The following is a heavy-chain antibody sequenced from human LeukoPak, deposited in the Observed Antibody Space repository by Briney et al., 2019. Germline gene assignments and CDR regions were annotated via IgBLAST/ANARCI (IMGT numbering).Heavy chain of an antibody. V-gene: IGHV3-30*03. CDR2: ISYDGSNK. Sequence: GGSLRLSFAASGVTCTSYDMTWVRQAPGRGLEWVAVISYDGSNKYYADSVKSRFTISRDNAKNTLYLQMNSLRAEDTAVYYCATPRGSGSYLAFDYWGQGTLVTVSS. CDR1: GVTCTSYD. CDR3: ATPRGSGSYLAFDY. D-gene: IGHD1-26*01. J-gene: IGHJ4*02.